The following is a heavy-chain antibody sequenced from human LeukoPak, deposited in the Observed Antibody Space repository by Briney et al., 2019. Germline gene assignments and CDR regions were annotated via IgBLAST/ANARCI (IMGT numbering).Heavy chain of an antibody. CDR2: INTNTGNP. CDR3: ARAVDTAMVWLLAEGY. CDR1: GYTFTSYA. J-gene: IGHJ4*02. V-gene: IGHV7-4-1*02. Sequence: ASVKVSCKASGYTFTSYAMNWVRQAPGQGLEWMGWINTNTGNPTYAQGFTGRFVFSLDTSVSTAYLQISSLKAEDTAVYYCARAVDTAMVWLLAEGYWGQGTLVTVSS. D-gene: IGHD5-18*01.